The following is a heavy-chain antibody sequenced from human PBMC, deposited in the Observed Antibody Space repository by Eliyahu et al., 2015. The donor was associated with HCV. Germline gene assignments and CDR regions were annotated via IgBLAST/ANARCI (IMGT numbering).Heavy chain of an antibody. CDR1: GFTFSSYS. J-gene: IGHJ3*02. CDR3: ARDYDYVWGSYGSDAFDI. D-gene: IGHD3-16*01. Sequence: EVQLVESGGGLVKPGGSLRLSCAASGFTFSSYSMNWVRQAPGKGLEWVSSISSSSSYIYYADSVKGRFTISRDNAKNSLYLQMNSLRAEDTAVYYCARDYDYVWGSYGSDAFDIWGQGTMVTVSS. V-gene: IGHV3-21*01. CDR2: ISSSSSYI.